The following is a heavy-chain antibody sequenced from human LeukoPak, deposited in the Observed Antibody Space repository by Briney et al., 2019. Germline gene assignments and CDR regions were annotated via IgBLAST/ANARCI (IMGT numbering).Heavy chain of an antibody. CDR2: IYYSGST. CDR3: ARVLGSRLRLVKLSYYFDY. CDR1: GGSISSYY. V-gene: IGHV4-59*01. J-gene: IGHJ4*02. D-gene: IGHD3-9*01. Sequence: SETLSLTCTVSGGSISSYYWSWIRQPPGKGLEWIGYIYYSGSTNYNPSLKSRVTISVDTSKNQFSLKLSSVTAADTAVYYCARVLGSRLRLVKLSYYFDYWGQGTLVTVSS.